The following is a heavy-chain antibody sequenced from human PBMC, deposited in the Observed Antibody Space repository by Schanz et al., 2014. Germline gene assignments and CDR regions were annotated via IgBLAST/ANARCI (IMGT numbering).Heavy chain of an antibody. CDR3: ARVRSEDYGGMDV. Sequence: QVHLVQSGSEVKKPGASVKVSCKASRYPFTAYYMHWVRQAPGQGLEWMGRINPNSGDTNYAQKFQGRVTMTRDTSISTAYMELSGLTSDDTAVYYCARVRSEDYGGMDVWGQGTTVTVSS. V-gene: IGHV1-2*06. CDR2: INPNSGDT. CDR1: RYPFTAYY. J-gene: IGHJ6*02.